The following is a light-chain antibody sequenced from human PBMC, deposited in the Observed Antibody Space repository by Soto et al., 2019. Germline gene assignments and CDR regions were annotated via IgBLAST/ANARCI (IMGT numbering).Light chain of an antibody. V-gene: IGKV1D-12*01. Sequence: DIQMTQSPSSVSASVGDRVTITCRTSQSIGSWLAWYQQKPGKAPNLLIYGASSLQSGVPSRFSGSGSGTDFTLTISNLQPEDFATYYCQQANSFPVTFGQGTRLEIK. CDR1: QSIGSW. CDR2: GAS. CDR3: QQANSFPVT. J-gene: IGKJ5*01.